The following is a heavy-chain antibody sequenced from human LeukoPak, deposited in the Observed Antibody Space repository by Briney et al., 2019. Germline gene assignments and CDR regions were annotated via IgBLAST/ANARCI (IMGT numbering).Heavy chain of an antibody. CDR1: GFTFSSYA. CDR2: ISYDGSNK. D-gene: IGHD3-10*01. Sequence: GRSLRLSCAASGFTFSSYAMHWVRQAPGKGLEWVAVISYDGSNKYYADSVKGRFTISRDNAKNTLYLQMNSLRAEDTAVYYCARAGGFGYYFDYWGQGTLVTVSS. CDR3: ARAGGFGYYFDY. J-gene: IGHJ4*02. V-gene: IGHV3-30-3*01.